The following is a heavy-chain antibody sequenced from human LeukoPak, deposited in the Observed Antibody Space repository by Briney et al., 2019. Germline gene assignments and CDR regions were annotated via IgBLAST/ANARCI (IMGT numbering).Heavy chain of an antibody. CDR3: ARAVAGVVMIDY. CDR2: MNPYSGNS. J-gene: IGHJ4*02. Sequence: ASVKVSCKASGYTFTSYDLNWVRRATGQGLEWLGWMNPYSGNSGYAQKFQGRVTMTRNTSITTAYLELSSLRSDDTAVYYCARAVAGVVMIDYWGQGTLLTVSS. V-gene: IGHV1-8*01. CDR1: GYTFTSYD. D-gene: IGHD6-19*01.